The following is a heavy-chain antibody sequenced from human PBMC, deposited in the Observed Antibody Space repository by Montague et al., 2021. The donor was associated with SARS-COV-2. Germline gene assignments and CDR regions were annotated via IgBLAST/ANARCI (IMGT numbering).Heavy chain of an antibody. J-gene: IGHJ4*02. D-gene: IGHD3-10*01. CDR2: MHFTGKT. CDR1: GDSITNHY. V-gene: IGHV4-4*07. Sequence: SETLSLTCSVSGDSITNHYWSWIGQPPPKGLEWIGRMHFTGKTNFCPFFSSRLTMSADTSKNQFSLKLTSVTAADTAIYFCARDRFDFGAGRQGTIDFWGQGTLVTVSS. CDR3: ARDRFDFGAGRQGTIDF.